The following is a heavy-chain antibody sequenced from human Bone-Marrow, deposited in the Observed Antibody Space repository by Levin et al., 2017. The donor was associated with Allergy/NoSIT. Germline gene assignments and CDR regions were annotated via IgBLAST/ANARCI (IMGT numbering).Heavy chain of an antibody. CDR2: INHSGST. D-gene: IGHD3-16*01. CDR1: GESFSGHY. J-gene: IGHJ5*02. Sequence: PGGSLRLSCAVYGESFSGHYWSWIRQSPGKGLEWIGEINHSGSTTYNPSLKSRVTMSVDTSKNQFSLKLNSVTAADTAVYYCGRLGSFDPWGQGTLVTVSS. CDR3: GRLGSFDP. V-gene: IGHV4-34*01.